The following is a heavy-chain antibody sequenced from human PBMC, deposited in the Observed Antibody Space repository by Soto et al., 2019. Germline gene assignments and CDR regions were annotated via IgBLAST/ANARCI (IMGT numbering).Heavy chain of an antibody. D-gene: IGHD1-26*01. V-gene: IGHV4-31*03. CDR1: GGSFSSDSFI. CDR2: INYSGTT. Sequence: SETLSLTCSVSGGSFSSDSFIWSWVRQFPGKGLEWIGYINYSGTTYYNPSLRSRITMSVDTSKNQFSLNLSSVTAADTAVYYCARDHKWDGMDVWGQGATVTVSS. CDR3: ARDHKWDGMDV. J-gene: IGHJ6*02.